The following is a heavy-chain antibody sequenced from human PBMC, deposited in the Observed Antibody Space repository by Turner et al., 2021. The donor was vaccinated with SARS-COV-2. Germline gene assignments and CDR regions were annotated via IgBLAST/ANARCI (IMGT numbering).Heavy chain of an antibody. D-gene: IGHD2-2*02. J-gene: IGHJ6*02. Sequence: QVQLVQSGAEVQKPGASVKVSCKASGYTFTSYGISWVRQAPGQGLEWMGWISVYNGNTNYAQKLQGRVTMTTDTSTSTAYMELRSLRSDDTAVYYCATEGYCSSTSCYRGQYYYYGMDVWGQGTTVTVSS. V-gene: IGHV1-18*04. CDR1: GYTFTSYG. CDR2: ISVYNGNT. CDR3: ATEGYCSSTSCYRGQYYYYGMDV.